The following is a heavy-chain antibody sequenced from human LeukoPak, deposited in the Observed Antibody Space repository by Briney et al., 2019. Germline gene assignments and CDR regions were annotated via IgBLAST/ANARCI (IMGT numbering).Heavy chain of an antibody. Sequence: SQTLSLTCTVSGGSISSGSYYWSWIRQPAGKGLEWIGRIYTSGSTNYNPSLKSRVTISVDTSKNQFSLRLSSVTAADTAMYYCAREVYGSGSFDGYWGQGTLVTVSS. V-gene: IGHV4-61*02. CDR2: IYTSGST. J-gene: IGHJ4*02. CDR3: AREVYGSGSFDGY. CDR1: GGSISSGSYY. D-gene: IGHD3-10*01.